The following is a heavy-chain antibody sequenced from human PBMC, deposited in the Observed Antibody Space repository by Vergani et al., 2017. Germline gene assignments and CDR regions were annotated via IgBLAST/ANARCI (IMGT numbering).Heavy chain of an antibody. CDR3: VKVAGSYENFFDS. CDR2: LTGGGVST. J-gene: IGHJ4*02. Sequence: EVQLLESGGSLKQPGGSVRLSCAASGFTFSTYAMHWVRQAPGKGLEWVSALTGGGVSTYYADSFKGRFIISRDNSRDTLYLQMNSLRPEDTATYYCVKVAGSYENFFDSWGQGTLVTVSS. D-gene: IGHD1-26*01. CDR1: GFTFSTYA. V-gene: IGHV3-23*01.